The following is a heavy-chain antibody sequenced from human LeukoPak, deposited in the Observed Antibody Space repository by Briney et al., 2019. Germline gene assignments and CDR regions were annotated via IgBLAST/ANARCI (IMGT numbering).Heavy chain of an antibody. J-gene: IGHJ5*02. CDR2: INPNSGGT. D-gene: IGHD6-13*01. CDR3: AREARSRRIIEAAANWFDP. Sequence: GASVKVSCKASGYTFTGYYMHWVRQAPGQGLECMSGINPNSGGTNYAQTFQGRVTMTRDTSISTAYMELSRLRSDDTAVYYCAREARSRRIIEAAANWFDPWGQGTLVTVSS. CDR1: GYTFTGYY. V-gene: IGHV1-2*02.